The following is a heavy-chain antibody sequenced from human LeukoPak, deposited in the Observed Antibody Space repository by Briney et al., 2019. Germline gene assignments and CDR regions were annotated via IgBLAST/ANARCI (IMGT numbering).Heavy chain of an antibody. D-gene: IGHD3-3*01. J-gene: IGHJ4*02. V-gene: IGHV4-4*07. CDR3: ARGLVSEHRGQDLENFFDH. Sequence: SETLSLTCTVYGGASSGYYWSWIRQPAGKRLEWIGRFDSSGNTRYNPSLESRVTMSLDTSKNQLSLRLNSVTAADSAVYYCARGLVSEHRGQDLENFFDHWGLGILVTVSS. CDR2: FDSSGNT. CDR1: GGASSGYY.